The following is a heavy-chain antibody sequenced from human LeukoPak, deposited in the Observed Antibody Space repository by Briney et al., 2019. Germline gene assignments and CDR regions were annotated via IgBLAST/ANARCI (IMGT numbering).Heavy chain of an antibody. Sequence: GGSLRLSCAASGFTFSSYSMNWVRQAPGKGLEWEAVIWYDGSNKYYADSVKGRFTISRDNSKNTLYLQMNSLRAEDTAVYYCAKDIKAAASPTPGWFDPWGQGTLVTVSS. J-gene: IGHJ5*02. CDR1: GFTFSSYS. V-gene: IGHV3-33*06. CDR2: IWYDGSNK. D-gene: IGHD6-13*01. CDR3: AKDIKAAASPTPGWFDP.